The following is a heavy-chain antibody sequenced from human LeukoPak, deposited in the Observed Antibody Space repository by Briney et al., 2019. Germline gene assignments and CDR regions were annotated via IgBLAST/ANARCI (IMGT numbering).Heavy chain of an antibody. V-gene: IGHV4-38-2*02. Sequence: SETLSLTCTVSGYSISSGYYWGWIRQPPGKGLEWIGSIYHSGSTYYNPSLKSRVTISVDTSKNQFSLKLSSVTAADTAVYYCARGGMSANPNPYYFDYWGQGTLVPVSS. CDR1: GYSISSGYY. J-gene: IGHJ4*02. CDR3: ARGGMSANPNPYYFDY. D-gene: IGHD6-13*01. CDR2: IYHSGST.